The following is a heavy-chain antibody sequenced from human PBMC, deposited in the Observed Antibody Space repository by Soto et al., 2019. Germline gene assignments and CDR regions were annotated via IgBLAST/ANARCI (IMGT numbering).Heavy chain of an antibody. CDR3: AKAPRQQLLLEGAPDF. CDR2: ITGSGGVT. Sequence: PGGSLRLSCAASGFTFSSYAMSWVRQAPGKGLEWVSGITGSGGVTFSTDSAKGRFTISRDNSKNTLYLQMNSLRAEDTAIYYCAKAPRQQLLLEGAPDFWGQGTLVTVSS. D-gene: IGHD6-13*01. V-gene: IGHV3-23*01. J-gene: IGHJ4*02. CDR1: GFTFSSYA.